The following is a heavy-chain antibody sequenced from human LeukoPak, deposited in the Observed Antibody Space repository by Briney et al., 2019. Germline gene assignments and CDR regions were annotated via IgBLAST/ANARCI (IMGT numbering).Heavy chain of an antibody. J-gene: IGHJ5*02. Sequence: GASVKVSCKASGYTFTGYYMHWVRQAPGQGLEWMGWINPNSGVTGSAQKFQGRVTMTRDKSISTVYMEMSRLTSDDTAVYFCARVGSSGWYYWFDPWGQGTLVTVSS. V-gene: IGHV1-2*02. CDR2: INPNSGVT. D-gene: IGHD6-19*01. CDR1: GYTFTGYY. CDR3: ARVGSSGWYYWFDP.